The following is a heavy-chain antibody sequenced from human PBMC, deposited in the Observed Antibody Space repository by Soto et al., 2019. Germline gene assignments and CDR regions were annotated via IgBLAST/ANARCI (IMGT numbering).Heavy chain of an antibody. CDR2: IYYSGTT. CDR1: GGSISSGDYY. D-gene: IGHD4-17*01. J-gene: IGHJ5*02. Sequence: QVQLQESGPGLVKPSQTLSLTCTVSGGSISSGDYYWTWIRQPPGEGLEWIGFIYYSGTTYYNPSLKTQVTISVDTSKNQFSLNLSSVTAADTAVYYCARAMTTVTSRAFDPWGQGTLVTVSS. V-gene: IGHV4-30-4*01. CDR3: ARAMTTVTSRAFDP.